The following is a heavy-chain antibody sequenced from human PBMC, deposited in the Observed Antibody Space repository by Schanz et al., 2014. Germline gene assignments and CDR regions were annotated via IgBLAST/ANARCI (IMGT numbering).Heavy chain of an antibody. V-gene: IGHV4-39*07. CDR2: IFYSGTT. Sequence: QLQLQESGPGLVKPSETLSLTCTVSGGSISSSSYYWGWIRQTSGKGLEWIGYIFYSGTTNYNPSLKSRVTISVDTPKNQFSLKLSSVTAADTAVYYCARLGSPHCATSDCHHDWFGPWGQGTLVTVSS. CDR1: GGSISSSSYY. D-gene: IGHD1-26*01. J-gene: IGHJ5*02. CDR3: ARLGSPHCATSDCHHDWFGP.